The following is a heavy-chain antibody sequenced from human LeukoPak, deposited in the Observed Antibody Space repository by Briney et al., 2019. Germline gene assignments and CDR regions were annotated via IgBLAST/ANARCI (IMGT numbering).Heavy chain of an antibody. CDR3: ARGPYYDSSGYYLYYFDY. D-gene: IGHD3-22*01. J-gene: IGHJ4*02. V-gene: IGHV3-30-3*01. Sequence: PGGSLRLSCAASGFTFSDYYMSWIRQAPGKGLEWVAVISYDGSNKYYADSVKGRFTISRDNSKNTLYLQMNSLRAEDTAVYYCARGPYYDSSGYYLYYFDYWGQETLVTVSS. CDR1: GFTFSDYY. CDR2: ISYDGSNK.